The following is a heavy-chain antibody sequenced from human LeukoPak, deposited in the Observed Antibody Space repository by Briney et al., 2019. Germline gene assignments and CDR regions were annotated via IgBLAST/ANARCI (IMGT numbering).Heavy chain of an antibody. CDR3: AKDRTWGLDY. J-gene: IGHJ4*02. Sequence: GGSLRLSCAASGFAFNTYGMSWVRQAPGKGLEWVSAISGSGGNTYYADSVKGRFTISRDNSKNTLYLQMNSLRAEDTALYYCAKDRTWGLDYWGQGTLVTASS. D-gene: IGHD7-27*01. V-gene: IGHV3-23*01. CDR2: ISGSGGNT. CDR1: GFAFNTYG.